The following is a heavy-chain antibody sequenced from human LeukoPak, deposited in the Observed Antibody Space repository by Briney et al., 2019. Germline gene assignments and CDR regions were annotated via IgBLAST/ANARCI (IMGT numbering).Heavy chain of an antibody. J-gene: IGHJ4*02. CDR3: ARGAQYYYGSGSYYSY. V-gene: IGHV4-34*01. Sequence: TSETLSLTCAVYGGSFSGYYWSWIRQPPGKGLEWIGEINHSGSTNYNPSLKSRVTISVDTSKNQFSLKLSSVTAADTAVYYCARGAQYYYGSGSYYSYWGQGTLVTVSS. CDR1: GGSFSGYY. CDR2: INHSGST. D-gene: IGHD3-10*01.